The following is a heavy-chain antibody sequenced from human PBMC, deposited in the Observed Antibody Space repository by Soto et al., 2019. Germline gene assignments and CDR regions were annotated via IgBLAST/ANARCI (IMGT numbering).Heavy chain of an antibody. CDR2: IYYSGST. CDR1: GGSISSYY. Sequence: SATLSLTCTVSGGSISSYYWSWIRQPPGKGLEWIGYIYYSGSTNYNPSLKSRVTISVDTSKNQFSLKLSSVTAADTAVYYCVTDRLRLAGRSPRNNDYWGQRTVVTVSS. D-gene: IGHD6-19*01. V-gene: IGHV4-59*01. J-gene: IGHJ4*02. CDR3: VTDRLRLAGRSPRNNDY.